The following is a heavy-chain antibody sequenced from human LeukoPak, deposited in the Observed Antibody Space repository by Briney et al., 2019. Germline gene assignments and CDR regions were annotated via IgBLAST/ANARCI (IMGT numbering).Heavy chain of an antibody. D-gene: IGHD3-9*01. CDR1: GFSLSTSGVG. J-gene: IGHJ3*02. CDR2: ISWNDDK. CDR3: AHSGYDILTGYPKYAFDI. Sequence: ASGPTLVNPTQTLTLTCTFSGFSLSTSGVGVGWIRQPPGEALEWLALISWNDDKSYSPSLKSRLTITKDTSKNQVVLTMTNMDPVDTATYYCAHSGYDILTGYPKYAFDIWGQGTMVTVPS. V-gene: IGHV2-5*01.